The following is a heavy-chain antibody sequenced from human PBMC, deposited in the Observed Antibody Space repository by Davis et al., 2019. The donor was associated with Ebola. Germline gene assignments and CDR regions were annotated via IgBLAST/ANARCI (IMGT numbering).Heavy chain of an antibody. CDR3: ARQRGGFGDLPPPDS. V-gene: IGHV1-69*13. D-gene: IGHD3-10*01. Sequence: AASVKVSCKASGNTISTYTIDWVRQAPGQGLEWMGGIIPLFGTTNYAQKFQDRVTITADESTSTAYMELSSLRSEDTAVYYCARQRGGFGDLPPPDSWGQGTLVTVSS. J-gene: IGHJ4*02. CDR2: IIPLFGTT. CDR1: GNTISTYT.